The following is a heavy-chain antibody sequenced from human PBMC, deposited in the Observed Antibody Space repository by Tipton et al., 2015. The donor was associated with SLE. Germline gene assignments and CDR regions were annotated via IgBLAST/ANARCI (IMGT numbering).Heavy chain of an antibody. J-gene: IGHJ4*02. V-gene: IGHV4-59*12. CDR2: IFHTGST. Sequence: TLSLTCTVSGGSISSYYWAWVRQPPGKGLEWIGEIFHTGSTSYNASLKSRVTISVDKSKNQFSLNLNSVTAADTAVYYCANTHCSGGSCYSVYWGQGTLVTVTS. CDR1: GGSISSYY. D-gene: IGHD2-15*01. CDR3: ANTHCSGGSCYSVY.